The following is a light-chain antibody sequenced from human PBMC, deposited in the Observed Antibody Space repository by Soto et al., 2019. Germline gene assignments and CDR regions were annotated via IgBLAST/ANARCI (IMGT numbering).Light chain of an antibody. V-gene: IGKV1-12*02. CDR2: AAS. Sequence: DIQMTQSPSSVSASVGDRVTITCRASQDIRSWLAWYQQKPGKAPKLLMYAASILQSGVPSRFSGSGSGTDFTLTISSLQPEDFATYYCQQANSSPFTFGPGTKVDIK. J-gene: IGKJ3*01. CDR1: QDIRSW. CDR3: QQANSSPFT.